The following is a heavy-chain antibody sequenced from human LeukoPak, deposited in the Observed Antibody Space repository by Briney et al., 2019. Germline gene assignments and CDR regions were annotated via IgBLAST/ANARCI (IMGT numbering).Heavy chain of an antibody. V-gene: IGHV3-74*01. Sequence: GGSLRLSCAASGFTFSSYWMHWVRQVPGKGLVWVSRINSDGSSTSYADSVKGRFTISRDNAKNTLYVQMNSLRAEDTTVYYCSTGSGHAFDIWGRGTMVTVPS. D-gene: IGHD3-10*01. CDR2: INSDGSST. CDR3: STGSGHAFDI. J-gene: IGHJ3*02. CDR1: GFTFSSYW.